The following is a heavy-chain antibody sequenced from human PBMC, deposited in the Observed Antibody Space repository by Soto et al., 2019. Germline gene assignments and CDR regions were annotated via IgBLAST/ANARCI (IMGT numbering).Heavy chain of an antibody. D-gene: IGHD3-10*01. CDR3: AKDEPLGFGVIEYFQH. J-gene: IGHJ1*01. Sequence: GGSLRLSCAASGFTFSSYDMSWVRLAPGTGLEWVSAISGSGGSTYYADSVKCRITISRDNSKNTLYLQRNRLRAEDTAVYYCAKDEPLGFGVIEYFQHWGQG. CDR1: GFTFSSYD. V-gene: IGHV3-23*01. CDR2: ISGSGGST.